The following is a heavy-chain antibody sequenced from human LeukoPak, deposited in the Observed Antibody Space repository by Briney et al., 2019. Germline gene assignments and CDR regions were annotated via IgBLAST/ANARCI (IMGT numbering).Heavy chain of an antibody. D-gene: IGHD3-10*01. Sequence: ASVKVSCKASGYTFTNYAMNWVRQAPGQGREWMGWISAYNGNTELAQKFQGRVTLATDASTSTAYVELRSLTSDDTAVYFCARGGSRSRRGDDAFDIWGRGTMVTVSS. CDR2: ISAYNGNT. J-gene: IGHJ3*02. CDR1: GYTFTNYA. V-gene: IGHV1-18*01. CDR3: ARGGSRSRRGDDAFDI.